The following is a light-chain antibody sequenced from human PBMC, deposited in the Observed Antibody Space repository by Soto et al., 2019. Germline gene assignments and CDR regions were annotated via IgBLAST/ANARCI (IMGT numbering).Light chain of an antibody. Sequence: QSALTQPASVSGSPGQSITLSCTGTSSDVGGYNYVSWYQQHPGKAPKLMIYDVSNRPSGVSNRFSGSKSGNTASLTISGLQAEDEADYYCSSYTISSRPPYVFGTGTKLTVL. CDR1: SSDVGGYNY. V-gene: IGLV2-14*01. CDR3: SSYTISSRPPYV. J-gene: IGLJ1*01. CDR2: DVS.